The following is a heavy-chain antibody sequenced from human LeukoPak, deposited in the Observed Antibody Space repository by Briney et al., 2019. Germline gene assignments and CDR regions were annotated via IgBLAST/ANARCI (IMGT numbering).Heavy chain of an antibody. D-gene: IGHD4-23*01. CDR1: GFTFSSYG. V-gene: IGHV3-30*02. Sequence: GGSLRLSCAASGFTFSSYGMHWVRQAPGKGLEWVAFIRYDGSNKYYADSVKGRFTISRDNSKNTLYLQMNSLRAEDTAVYYCAKAFTVANWFDPWGQGTLVTVSS. J-gene: IGHJ5*02. CDR2: IRYDGSNK. CDR3: AKAFTVANWFDP.